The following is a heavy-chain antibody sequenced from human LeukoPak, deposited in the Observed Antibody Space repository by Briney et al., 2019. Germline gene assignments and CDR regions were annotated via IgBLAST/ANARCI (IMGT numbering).Heavy chain of an antibody. CDR3: ARGRACTSTSCYAPNYYYYYGMDV. Sequence: SETLSLTCAVYGGXFSGYFCSWIRQPPGKGLEWIGEINHSGSTNYNPSFKSRVIISVDTSKNQFSLKLNSVTAADTGVFYCARGRACTSTSCYAPNYYYYYGMDVWGQGTTVTVSS. J-gene: IGHJ6*02. D-gene: IGHD2-2*01. V-gene: IGHV4-34*01. CDR1: GGXFSGYF. CDR2: INHSGST.